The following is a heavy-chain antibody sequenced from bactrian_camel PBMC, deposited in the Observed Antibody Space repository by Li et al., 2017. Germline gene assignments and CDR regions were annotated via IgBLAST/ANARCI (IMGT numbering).Heavy chain of an antibody. D-gene: IGHD2*01. J-gene: IGHJ6*01. CDR3: KTNCLPLGGYWFLSDSGY. V-gene: IGHV3S53*01. CDR2: IRPDGST. Sequence: HVQLVESGGGSVQAGGSLRLSCTAPGFDFNTCDMSWYRQVAGKRREWVSSIRPDGSTNYTDSVKGRFTISKDKAKDTVYLQMSSLKPEDTAMYSCKTNCLPLGGYWFLSDSGYWGQGTQVTVS. CDR1: GFDFNTCD.